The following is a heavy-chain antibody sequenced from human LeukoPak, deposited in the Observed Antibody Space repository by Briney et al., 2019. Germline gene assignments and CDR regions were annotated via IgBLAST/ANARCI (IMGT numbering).Heavy chain of an antibody. D-gene: IGHD2-2*01. CDR1: GFTFSSYA. V-gene: IGHV3-23*01. CDR3: AKLGYAGA. Sequence: GGSLRLSCAASGFTFSSYAMSWVRRAPGKGLEWVSGISGSGGSSYYADSVKGWFTISRDNSKNTLYLQMSSLRAEDTAVYYCAKLGYAGAWGQGTLVTVSS. CDR2: ISGSGGSS. J-gene: IGHJ5*02.